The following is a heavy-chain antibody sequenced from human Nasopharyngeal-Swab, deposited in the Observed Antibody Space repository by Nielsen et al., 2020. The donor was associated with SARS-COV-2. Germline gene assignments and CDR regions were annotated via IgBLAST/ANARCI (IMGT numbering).Heavy chain of an antibody. D-gene: IGHD2-2*01. CDR2: IIPIFGTA. Sequence: SVKVSCKASGGTFSSYAISWVRQAPGQGLEWMGGIIPIFGTANYAQKFQGRVMITADKSTSTAYMELSSLRSEDTAVYYCARDPLYCSSTSCYRDYYYGMDVWGQGTTVTVSS. CDR1: GGTFSSYA. CDR3: ARDPLYCSSTSCYRDYYYGMDV. J-gene: IGHJ6*02. V-gene: IGHV1-69*06.